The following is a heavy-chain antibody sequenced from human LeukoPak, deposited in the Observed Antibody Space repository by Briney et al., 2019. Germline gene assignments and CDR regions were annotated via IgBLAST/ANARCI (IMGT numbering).Heavy chain of an antibody. CDR1: GFTFSSYA. Sequence: GGSLRLSCTASGFTFSSYAMSWVRQAPGKGLEWVSAISGSGGSTYYADSVKGRFTISRDNSKNTLYLQMNSLRAEDTAVYYCAKGQLDPNWFDPWGQGTLVTVSS. V-gene: IGHV3-23*01. CDR2: ISGSGGST. CDR3: AKGQLDPNWFDP. D-gene: IGHD6-13*01. J-gene: IGHJ5*02.